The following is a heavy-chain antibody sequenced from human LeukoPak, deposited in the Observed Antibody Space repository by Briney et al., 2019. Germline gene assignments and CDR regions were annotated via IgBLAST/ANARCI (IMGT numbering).Heavy chain of an antibody. J-gene: IGHJ4*02. CDR2: IGASNDPT. CDR1: GFSFSSYA. Sequence: GGSLRLSCTASGFSFSSYAMSWIRQAPGKGLEWVSIIGASNDPTYYPDSVEGRFTISRDNSKNTLYLQMHSLRAEDTAVYYCASAAYYHDYWGQGTLVTVSS. D-gene: IGHD3-16*01. V-gene: IGHV3-23*01. CDR3: ASAAYYHDY.